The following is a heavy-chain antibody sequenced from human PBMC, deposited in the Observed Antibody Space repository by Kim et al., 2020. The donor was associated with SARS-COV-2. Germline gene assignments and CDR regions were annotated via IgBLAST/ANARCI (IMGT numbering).Heavy chain of an antibody. Sequence: YNPSRKSRVTISVDTSKNQFSLKLSSVTAADTAVYYCARASSSWSSYFDYWGQGTLVTVSS. CDR3: ARASSSWSSYFDY. J-gene: IGHJ4*02. V-gene: IGHV4-30-2*05. D-gene: IGHD6-13*01.